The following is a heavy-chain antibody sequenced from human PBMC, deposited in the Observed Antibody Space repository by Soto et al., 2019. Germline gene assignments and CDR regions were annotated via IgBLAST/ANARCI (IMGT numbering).Heavy chain of an antibody. CDR1: GFSLSTSGVG. Sequence: QITLKESGPPLVKPTQTLTLTCTFSGFSLSTSGVGVGWIRQPPGKALEWLALIYWDDDKRYSPSLKSRLTITKDTSKNQVVLTMTNMDPVDTATYYCAHRDSSGWYYFFDYWGQGTLVTVSS. J-gene: IGHJ4*02. CDR3: AHRDSSGWYYFFDY. CDR2: IYWDDDK. D-gene: IGHD6-19*01. V-gene: IGHV2-5*02.